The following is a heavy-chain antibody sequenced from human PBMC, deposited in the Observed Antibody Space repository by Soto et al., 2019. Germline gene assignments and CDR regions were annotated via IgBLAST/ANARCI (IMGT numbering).Heavy chain of an antibody. Sequence: GGSLRLSCAASGFTFSSYWMSWVRQAPGKGLEWVANIKQDGSEKYYVDSVKGRFTISRDNAKNSLYLQMNSLRAEDTAVYYCARVHVVVTEPYYYYGMDVWGQGTTVTVSS. CDR2: IKQDGSEK. J-gene: IGHJ6*02. D-gene: IGHD2-21*02. V-gene: IGHV3-7*04. CDR3: ARVHVVVTEPYYYYGMDV. CDR1: GFTFSSYW.